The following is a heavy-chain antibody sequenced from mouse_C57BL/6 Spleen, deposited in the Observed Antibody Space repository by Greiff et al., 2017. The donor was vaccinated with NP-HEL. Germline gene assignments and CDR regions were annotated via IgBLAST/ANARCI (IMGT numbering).Heavy chain of an antibody. D-gene: IGHD4-1*01. CDR2: IWPGGSR. Sequence: QVQLQQSGPGLVQPSQCLSITCTVSGFSLTSYGVHWVRQSPGKGLEWLGVIWPGGSRDYNAAFISRLSISKDNSKSQVCFQTNSLQADDTAIYYCARKGWDEGFAYWGQGTLVTVSA. CDR3: ARKGWDEGFAY. CDR1: GFSLTSYG. V-gene: IGHV2-2*01. J-gene: IGHJ3*01.